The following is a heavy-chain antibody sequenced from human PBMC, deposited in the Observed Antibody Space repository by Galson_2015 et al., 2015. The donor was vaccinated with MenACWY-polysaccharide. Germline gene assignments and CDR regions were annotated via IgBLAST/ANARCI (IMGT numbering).Heavy chain of an antibody. J-gene: IGHJ4*02. CDR1: GFTFGDYA. CDR2: IRCKASGETT. Sequence: LSCAASGFTFGDYAMAWFRQAPGKGLEWVGFIRCKASGETTGYAASVKGRFTISRDDSKSTAYLQMNSLQTEDTGIYYCTRDRPIDYWGQGTLVTVSS. CDR3: TRDRPIDY. V-gene: IGHV3-49*03.